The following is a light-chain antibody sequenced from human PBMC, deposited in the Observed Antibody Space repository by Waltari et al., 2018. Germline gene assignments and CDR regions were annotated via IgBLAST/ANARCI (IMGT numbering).Light chain of an antibody. J-gene: IGLJ3*02. CDR2: DVN. CDR3: SSFTRASSWV. Sequence: HSALAQPASVSGSPGQSITLSCTGTSSDVGAYNYVSWYQQHPGKAPRLMIYDVNNRPSGVSNRFSGSKSGNTASLTISGLQAEDEADYYCSSFTRASSWVFGGGTKLTV. CDR1: SSDVGAYNY. V-gene: IGLV2-14*03.